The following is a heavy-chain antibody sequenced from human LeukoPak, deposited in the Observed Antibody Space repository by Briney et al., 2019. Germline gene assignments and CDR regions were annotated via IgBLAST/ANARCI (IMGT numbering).Heavy chain of an antibody. D-gene: IGHD3-9*01. CDR3: ARDHYDILTGYSDAFDI. J-gene: IGHJ3*02. CDR2: INPNSGGT. CDR1: GYTFTGYY. Sequence: GASVKVSCKASGYTFTGYYMHWVRQAPGQGLEWMGWINPNSGGTNYAQKFQGRVTMTRDTSISTAYMELSRLRSDDTAVYYCARDHYDILTGYSDAFDIWGQGTMVTVSS. V-gene: IGHV1-2*02.